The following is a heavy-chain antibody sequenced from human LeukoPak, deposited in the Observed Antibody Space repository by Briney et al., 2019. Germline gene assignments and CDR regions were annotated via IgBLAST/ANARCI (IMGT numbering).Heavy chain of an antibody. D-gene: IGHD1-1*01. CDR2: ISSSGSTI. J-gene: IGHJ5*02. V-gene: IGHV3-48*03. CDR3: ARLWVERRGGDWFDP. CDR1: GFTFSRYE. Sequence: PGGSLRLSCAASGFTFSRYEMNWVRQAPGKGLEWVSYISSSGSTIYYADSVKGRFTISRDNAKNSLYLQMNSLRAEDTAVYYCARLWVERRGGDWFDPWGQGTLVTVSS.